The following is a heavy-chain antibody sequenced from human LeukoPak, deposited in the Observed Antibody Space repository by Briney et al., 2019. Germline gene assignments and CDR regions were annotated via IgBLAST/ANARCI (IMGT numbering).Heavy chain of an antibody. CDR3: ARNQYCSGVSCYPHDY. CDR2: ISSSGSTI. D-gene: IGHD2-15*01. Sequence: GGSLRLSCAASGFTFSSYEMNWVRQAPGKGLEWVSYISSSGSTIYYADSVKGRFTISRDNAKNSLYLQMYSLRAEDTAVYYCARNQYCSGVSCYPHDYWGQGALVTVSS. J-gene: IGHJ4*02. CDR1: GFTFSSYE. V-gene: IGHV3-48*03.